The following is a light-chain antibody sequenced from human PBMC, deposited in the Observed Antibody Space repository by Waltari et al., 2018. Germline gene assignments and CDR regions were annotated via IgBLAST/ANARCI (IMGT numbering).Light chain of an antibody. J-gene: IGLJ2*01. CDR2: GVN. CDR1: SSDIGGYNY. Sequence: QSALTQPASVSGSPGQSITIPCTGTSSDIGGYNYVSWFQQLPGRAPKLIIYGVNNRPSGISNRFSGSKSGNTASLTISGLQAEDESHYYCTSYTTSFTVVFGGGTKLTVL. CDR3: TSYTTSFTVV. V-gene: IGLV2-14*03.